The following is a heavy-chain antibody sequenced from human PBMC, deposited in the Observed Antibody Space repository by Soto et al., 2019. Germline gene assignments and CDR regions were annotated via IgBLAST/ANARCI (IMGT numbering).Heavy chain of an antibody. CDR3: ASPYCSGGSCYLTEYFQH. Sequence: QVQLVESGGGVVQPGRSLRLSCAASGFSFSYYAMHWVRQAPGKGLEWVAVMAYDASKKYYADYVKGRFTISRDNSKNTLYLQMNSLRDEDTAVYYCASPYCSGGSCYLTEYFQHWGQGTLVTVSS. D-gene: IGHD2-15*01. CDR1: GFSFSYYA. J-gene: IGHJ1*01. CDR2: MAYDASKK. V-gene: IGHV3-30*16.